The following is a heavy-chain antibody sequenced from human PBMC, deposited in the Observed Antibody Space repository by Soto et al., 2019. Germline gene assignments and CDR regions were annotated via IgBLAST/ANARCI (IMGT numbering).Heavy chain of an antibody. CDR1: GGSVTSGSYY. CDR2: IYYSGRT. Sequence: PSETLSLTCTVSGGSVTSGSYYWSWIRQPPGKGLEWIGYIYYSGRTNYNPSLKSRVTISVDTSKNQFSLKLNSVTAADTAVYYCARDSSGCQNYGMDFCGQGTTVTVSS. CDR3: ARDSSGCQNYGMDF. J-gene: IGHJ6*02. V-gene: IGHV4-61*01. D-gene: IGHD6-19*01.